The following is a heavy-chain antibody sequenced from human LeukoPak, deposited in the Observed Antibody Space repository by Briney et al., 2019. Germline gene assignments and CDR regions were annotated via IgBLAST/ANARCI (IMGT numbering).Heavy chain of an antibody. V-gene: IGHV5-51*01. J-gene: IGHJ3*02. CDR1: GYSFTSYW. D-gene: IGHD6-13*01. CDR3: ARPRYSSLDAFDI. CDR2: IFPSDSDT. Sequence: GESLKISCEGSGYSFTSYWIAWVRQMPGLGLEWMGIIFPSDSDTRYSLSFEGQVTISADTSIGTAYLQWSSLKASDTAMYYCARPRYSSLDAFDIWGQGTMVTVSS.